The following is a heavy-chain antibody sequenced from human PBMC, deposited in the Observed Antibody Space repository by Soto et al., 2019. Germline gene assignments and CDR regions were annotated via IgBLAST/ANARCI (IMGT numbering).Heavy chain of an antibody. CDR1: GFTFTSSA. CDR3: AAIYTAMDLYYYYGMDV. CDR2: IVVGSGNT. J-gene: IGHJ6*02. Sequence: SVKVSCKAPGFTFTSSAMQWVRQARGQRLEWIGWIVVGSGNTNYAQKFQERVTITRDMSTSTAYMELSSLRSEDTAVYYCAAIYTAMDLYYYYGMDVWGQGTTVTVSS. V-gene: IGHV1-58*02. D-gene: IGHD5-18*01.